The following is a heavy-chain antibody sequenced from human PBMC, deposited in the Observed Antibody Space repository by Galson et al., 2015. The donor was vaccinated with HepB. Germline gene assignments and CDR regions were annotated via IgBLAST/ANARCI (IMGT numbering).Heavy chain of an antibody. Sequence: TYFADSVKGRFSISRDNSKNTLFLQMNSLRVEDTAIYYCAKDLGITVAGDFDYWGQGTLVTVSS. CDR2: T. CDR3: AKDLGITVAGDFDY. J-gene: IGHJ4*02. D-gene: IGHD1-20*01. V-gene: IGHV3-23*01.